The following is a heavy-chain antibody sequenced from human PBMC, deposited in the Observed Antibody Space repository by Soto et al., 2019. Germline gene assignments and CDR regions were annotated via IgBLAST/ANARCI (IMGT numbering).Heavy chain of an antibody. V-gene: IGHV1-69*12. J-gene: IGHJ6*02. D-gene: IGHD1-1*01. CDR3: ARDNDRPQLGGNYYYILDV. CDR1: GGTFRNSA. CDR2: IMPIFPTP. Sequence: QVQLEQSGAEVKKPGSSVKVSCKASGGTFRNSAISWVRQAPGQGLEWMGGIMPIFPTPDYAQKFQGRVTITAVESTSTAYMELSGLRSDDTAVYFCARDNDRPQLGGNYYYILDVWGHGTTVTVSS.